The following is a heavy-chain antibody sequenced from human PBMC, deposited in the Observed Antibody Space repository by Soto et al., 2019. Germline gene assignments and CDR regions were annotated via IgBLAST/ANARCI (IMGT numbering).Heavy chain of an antibody. CDR3: ATDPVAVTGSFIDS. Sequence: PGGSLRLSRAASGFTFSAYAFHWVRQAPGKGLEWLSVISYDGRETHYADSVEGRFIISRDSSKKTAYLQMNSLRGDDTAVYFCATDPVAVTGSFIDSWGQGTLVTVSS. J-gene: IGHJ4*02. V-gene: IGHV3-30-3*01. CDR1: GFTFSAYA. CDR2: ISYDGRET. D-gene: IGHD2-21*02.